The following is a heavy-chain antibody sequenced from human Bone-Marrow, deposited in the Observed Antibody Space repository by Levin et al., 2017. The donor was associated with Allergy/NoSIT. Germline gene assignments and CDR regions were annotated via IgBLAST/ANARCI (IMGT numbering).Heavy chain of an antibody. J-gene: IGHJ3*02. V-gene: IGHV3-23*01. CDR3: SRDMYYYDSSGYFSRAAFEM. CDR2: ITGSGDSR. CDR1: GLTSSNYV. D-gene: IGHD3-22*01. Sequence: GESLKISCTASGLTSSNYVMGWVRQAPGKGLEYVSAITGSGDSRFYADSVKGRFTISKDNSKNTLFLQMNSLRAEDTALYYCSRDMYYYDSSGYFSRAAFEMWGQGTMVTVSS.